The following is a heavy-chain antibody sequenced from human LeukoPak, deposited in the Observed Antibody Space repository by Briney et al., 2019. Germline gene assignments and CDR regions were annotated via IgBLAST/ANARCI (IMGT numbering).Heavy chain of an antibody. CDR2: ISTSGTTI. CDR3: ARSTLATTGTY. CDR1: GFTFNSYE. Sequence: PGGSLRLSCAASGFTFNSYEMNWVRQAPGEGLEWVSYISTSGTTIYYADSAKGRFTISRDNAKNSLYLQMNSLRAEDTAVYYCARSTLATTGTYWGQGTLVTVSS. V-gene: IGHV3-48*03. D-gene: IGHD2-8*02. J-gene: IGHJ4*02.